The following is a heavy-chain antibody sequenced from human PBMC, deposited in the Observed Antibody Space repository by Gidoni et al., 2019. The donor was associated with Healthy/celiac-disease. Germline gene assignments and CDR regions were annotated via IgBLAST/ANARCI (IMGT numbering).Heavy chain of an antibody. J-gene: IGHJ6*02. CDR2: INPNSGGT. Sequence: QVQLVQSGAEVKKPGASVKVSCKASGYTFTGYYMHWVRQAPGQGLEWMGWINPNSGGTNYAQKFQGWVTMTRDTSISTAYMELSRLRSDDTAVYYCARDPNWQGGAAGNYYYYYGMDVWGQGTTVTVSS. D-gene: IGHD7-27*01. CDR1: GYTFTGYY. CDR3: ARDPNWQGGAAGNYYYYYGMDV. V-gene: IGHV1-2*04.